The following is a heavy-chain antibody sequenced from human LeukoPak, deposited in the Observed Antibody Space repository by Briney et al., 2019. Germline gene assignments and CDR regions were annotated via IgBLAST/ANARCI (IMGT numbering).Heavy chain of an antibody. CDR2: ISYDGSNK. Sequence: GRSLRLSCAASGFTFSSYAMHWVRQAPGKGLEWVAVISYDGSNKYYADSVKGRFTISRDNSKNTLYLQMSSLRAEDTAVYYCARPEYWGQGTLVTVSS. V-gene: IGHV3-30-3*01. CDR1: GFTFSSYA. CDR3: ARPEY. J-gene: IGHJ4*02.